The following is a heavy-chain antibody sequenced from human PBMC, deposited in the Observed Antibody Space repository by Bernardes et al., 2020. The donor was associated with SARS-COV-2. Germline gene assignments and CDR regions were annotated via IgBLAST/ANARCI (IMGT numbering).Heavy chain of an antibody. Sequence: GGSLRLSCAASGSSRYGMNWVRQAPGKGLEWVVYISSTSNTKYYAEFVQGRFTISRDDVTNSLFLQMDSLRAEDTAVYYCARVGLEKRVYYYYSMDVWGQGTTVIVSS. CDR2: ISSTSNTK. CDR3: ARVGLEKRVYYYYSMDV. J-gene: IGHJ6*02. V-gene: IGHV3-48*01. D-gene: IGHD1-26*01. CDR1: GSSRYG.